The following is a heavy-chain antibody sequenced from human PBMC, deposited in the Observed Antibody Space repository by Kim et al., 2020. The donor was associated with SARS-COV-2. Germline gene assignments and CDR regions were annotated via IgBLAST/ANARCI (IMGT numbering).Heavy chain of an antibody. CDR2: ISGSGGST. J-gene: IGHJ4*02. CDR3: AKDTGGIVVVVAATPDY. Sequence: GGSLRLSCAASGFTFSSYAMSWVRQAPGKGLEWVSAISGSGGSTYYADSVKGRFTISRDNSKNTLYLQMNSLRAEDTAVYYCAKDTGGIVVVVAATPDYWGQGTLVTVSS. V-gene: IGHV3-23*01. CDR1: GFTFSSYA. D-gene: IGHD2-15*01.